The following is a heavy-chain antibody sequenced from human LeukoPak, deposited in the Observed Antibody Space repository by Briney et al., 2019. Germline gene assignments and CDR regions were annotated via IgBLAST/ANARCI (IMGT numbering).Heavy chain of an antibody. CDR3: ARDSSGHQRLDY. V-gene: IGHV4-59*01. CDR2: MYYSGTT. Sequence: PSETLSLTCTVSGGSIRSYYWSWIRQPPGKGLEWIGYMYYSGTTNYNPSLKSRVTVSMDTSKNQFSLKLTSVTAADTAVYYCARDSSGHQRLDYWGQGAQVTVSS. J-gene: IGHJ4*02. CDR1: GGSIRSYY. D-gene: IGHD6-19*01.